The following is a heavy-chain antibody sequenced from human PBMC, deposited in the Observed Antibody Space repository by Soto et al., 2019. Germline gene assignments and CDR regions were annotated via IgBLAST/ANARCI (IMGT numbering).Heavy chain of an antibody. D-gene: IGHD6-13*01. V-gene: IGHV3-30*18. CDR1: GFTFSSYG. Sequence: PGGSLRLSCAASGFTFSSYGMHWVRQAPGKGLEWVAVISYDGSNKYYADSVRGRFTISRDNSKITLYLQMNSLRAEDTAVYYCAKVGEMYSSSWYCDYWGQGTLVTVSS. CDR3: AKVGEMYSSSWYCDY. J-gene: IGHJ4*02. CDR2: ISYDGSNK.